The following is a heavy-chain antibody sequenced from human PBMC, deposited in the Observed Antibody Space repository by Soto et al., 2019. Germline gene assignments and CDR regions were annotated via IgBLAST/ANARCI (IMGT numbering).Heavy chain of an antibody. D-gene: IGHD2-2*01. V-gene: IGHV4-34*01. CDR1: GGSFIGYY. J-gene: IGHJ5*02. CDR3: ARGQGVPALRNWFDP. CDR2: INHSGST. Sequence: SETLSLTCAVYGGSFIGYYWSWIRQPPGKGLEWIGEINHSGSTNYNPSLKSRVTISVDTSKNQFSLKLSSVTAADTAVYYCARGQGVPALRNWFDPWGQGTLVTVSS.